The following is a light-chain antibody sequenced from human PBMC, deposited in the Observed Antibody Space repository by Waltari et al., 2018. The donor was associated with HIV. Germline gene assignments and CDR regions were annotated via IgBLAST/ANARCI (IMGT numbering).Light chain of an antibody. V-gene: IGLV2-8*01. CDR1: SSDVGGYNY. Sequence: QSALTQPPSASGSPGQSVTISCTGTSSDVGGYNYVSWYQQHPGKAPKLMIYEVSKRPSGVPERFSVSKSGNTASLTVSGLQPEDEADYYCSSYAGSNNFVFGTGTKVTVL. CDR2: EVS. CDR3: SSYAGSNNFV. J-gene: IGLJ1*01.